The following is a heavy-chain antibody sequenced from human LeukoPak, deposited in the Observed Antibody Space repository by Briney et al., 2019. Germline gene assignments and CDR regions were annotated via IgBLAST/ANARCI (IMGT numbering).Heavy chain of an antibody. D-gene: IGHD5-24*01. CDR2: VYYDGNN. Sequence: SETLSLTCTVSGGSMSTYYWSWIWQPPGKGLEWIGYVYYDGNNDYNPSLKSRVTTSIDTSKKQFSLKLTSVTAADTAVYYCARVKDDNNYDRAFDIWGQGTMVTVSS. CDR1: GGSMSTYY. J-gene: IGHJ3*02. CDR3: ARVKDDNNYDRAFDI. V-gene: IGHV4-59*01.